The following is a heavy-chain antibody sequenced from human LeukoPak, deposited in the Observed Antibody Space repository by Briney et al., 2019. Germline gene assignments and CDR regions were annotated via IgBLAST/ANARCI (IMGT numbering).Heavy chain of an antibody. Sequence: ASVKVSCKASGGTFSSYAISWVRQAPGQGLEWMGGIIPIFGTANYAQKFQSRVTITADESTSTAYMELSSLRSEDTAVYYCGTYYYDSSGPYYFDYWGQGTLVTVSS. CDR1: GGTFSSYA. J-gene: IGHJ4*02. CDR3: GTYYYDSSGPYYFDY. D-gene: IGHD3-22*01. V-gene: IGHV1-69*13. CDR2: IIPIFGTA.